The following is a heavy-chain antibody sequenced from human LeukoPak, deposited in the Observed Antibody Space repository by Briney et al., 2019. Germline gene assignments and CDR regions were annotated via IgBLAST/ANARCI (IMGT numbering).Heavy chain of an antibody. CDR1: GGSISSSSYY. V-gene: IGHV4-39*07. J-gene: IGHJ4*02. Sequence: SETLSLTCTVSGGSISSSSYYWGWIRQPPGKGLEWIGSIYYSGSTYYNPSLKSRVTISVDTSKNQFSLKLSSVTAADTAVYYCAREGYSGYDQPDYWGQGTLVTVSS. D-gene: IGHD5-12*01. CDR3: AREGYSGYDQPDY. CDR2: IYYSGST.